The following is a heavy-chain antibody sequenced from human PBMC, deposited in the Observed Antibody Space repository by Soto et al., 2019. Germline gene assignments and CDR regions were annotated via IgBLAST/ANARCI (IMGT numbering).Heavy chain of an antibody. CDR3: ATRDPRIAAVGTGAFDL. V-gene: IGHV4-31*03. CDR1: GGSISSGGYY. D-gene: IGHD6-13*01. Sequence: QVQLQESGPGLVKPSQTLSLTCTVSGGSISSGGYYWSWIRQHPGKGLEWIWYIYYSGSTYYNPSLQSRVTISGDTSKNQCSLKLSSVTAADTAVYYCATRDPRIAAVGTGAFDLWGQGTMVTVSS. CDR2: IYYSGST. J-gene: IGHJ3*01.